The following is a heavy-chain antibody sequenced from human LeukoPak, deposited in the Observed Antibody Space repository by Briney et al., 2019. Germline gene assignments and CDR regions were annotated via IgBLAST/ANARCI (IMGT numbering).Heavy chain of an antibody. D-gene: IGHD4/OR15-4a*01. J-gene: IGHJ4*02. V-gene: IGHV3-21*01. CDR3: ARDREGAY. CDR1: GFTFSSYS. Sequence: PGGSLRLSCAASGFTFSSYSMNWVRQAPGKGLEWVSSISSRSSYIYYADSVKGRFTISRDNAKNSLYLQMNSLRAEDTAVYYCARDREGAYWGQGTLVTVSS. CDR2: ISSRSSYI.